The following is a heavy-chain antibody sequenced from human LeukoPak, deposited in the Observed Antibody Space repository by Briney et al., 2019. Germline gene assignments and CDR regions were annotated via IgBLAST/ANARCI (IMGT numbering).Heavy chain of an antibody. CDR2: INHSGST. D-gene: IGHD3-10*01. Sequence: SETLSLTCTVSGGSISSSSYYWSWIRQPPGKGLEWIGEINHSGSTNYNPSLKSRVTISVDTSKNQFSLKLSSVTAADTAVYYCARARGDYWGQGTLVTVSS. J-gene: IGHJ4*02. CDR1: GGSISSSSYY. CDR3: ARARGDY. V-gene: IGHV4-39*07.